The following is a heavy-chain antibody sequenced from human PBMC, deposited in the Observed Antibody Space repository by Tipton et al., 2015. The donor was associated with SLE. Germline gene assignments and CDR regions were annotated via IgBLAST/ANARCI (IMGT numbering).Heavy chain of an antibody. V-gene: IGHV4-61*01. Sequence: TLSLTCAVSGASITTGNYYWSWIRQPPGKGLEWIGYIYYSGSTNYNPSLKSRVTISVDTSKNQFSLKLSSVTAADTAVYYCAREPRPRGALKGAFDIWGQGTMVTVSS. CDR1: GASITTGNYY. J-gene: IGHJ3*02. CDR3: AREPRPRGALKGAFDI. CDR2: IYYSGST.